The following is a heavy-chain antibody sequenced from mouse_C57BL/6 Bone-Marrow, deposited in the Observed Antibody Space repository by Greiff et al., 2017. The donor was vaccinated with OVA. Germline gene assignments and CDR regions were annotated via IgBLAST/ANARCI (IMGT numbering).Heavy chain of an antibody. CDR2: IYPGSGNT. CDR1: GYTFTDYY. CDR3: ARSIAHYYGSSLDY. J-gene: IGHJ2*01. V-gene: IGHV1-76*01. Sequence: QVQLQQSGAELVRPGASVKLSCKASGYTFTDYYINWVKQRPGQGLEWIARIYPGSGNTYYNEKFKGKATLTAEKSSSTAYMQLSSLTSEDSAVYFCARSIAHYYGSSLDYWGQGTTLTVSS. D-gene: IGHD1-1*01.